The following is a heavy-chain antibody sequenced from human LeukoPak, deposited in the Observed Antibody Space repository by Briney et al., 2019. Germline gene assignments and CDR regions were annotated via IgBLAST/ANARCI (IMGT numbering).Heavy chain of an antibody. CDR3: ARDKYCSDGNCDGGSKSDY. CDR1: GFTFSNYW. D-gene: IGHD2-15*01. Sequence: GGSLRLSCAASGFTFSNYWLSWVRQAPGKGLEWVANIKEDGSEKNNVDSVRGRFTISRDTAKSSVYLQMNSLRAEDTGVYYCARDKYCSDGNCDGGSKSDYWGQGTLVTVSS. V-gene: IGHV3-7*01. J-gene: IGHJ4*02. CDR2: IKEDGSEK.